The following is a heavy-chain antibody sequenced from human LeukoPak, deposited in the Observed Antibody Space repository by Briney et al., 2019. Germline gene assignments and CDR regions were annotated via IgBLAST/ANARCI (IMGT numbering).Heavy chain of an antibody. J-gene: IGHJ4*02. CDR2: VSKYTGNA. CDR1: NYTFSDYD. D-gene: IGHD4-17*01. V-gene: IGHV1-18*01. Sequence: ASVKVSCKASNYTFSDYDVTWVRQAPGQGLEWMGWVSKYTGNADYAPKFQGRVSMTTDTSARTAYMELRSLRPDDTAVYFCAREDDRSFGAYDCWGQGTLVTVS. CDR3: AREDDRSFGAYDC.